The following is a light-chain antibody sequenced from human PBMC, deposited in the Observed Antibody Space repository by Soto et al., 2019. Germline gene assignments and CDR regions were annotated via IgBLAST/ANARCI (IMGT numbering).Light chain of an antibody. J-gene: IGKJ1*01. Sequence: DIWMTQSPSSLSASVGDTDTITCRASQGISDYLSWFQHKPGEAPKLLIYTASSLESGVPSRFSGSGSGTDFTLTIASLQPEDFATYFCQQSYSRPRTFGQGTKVDIK. CDR3: QQSYSRPRT. V-gene: IGKV1-39*01. CDR1: QGISDY. CDR2: TAS.